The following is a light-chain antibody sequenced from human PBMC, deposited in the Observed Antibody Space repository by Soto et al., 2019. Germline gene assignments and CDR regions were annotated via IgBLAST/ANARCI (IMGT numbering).Light chain of an antibody. CDR2: QAS. J-gene: IGKJ1*01. V-gene: IGKV1-5*03. CDR1: QNICRS. Sequence: DIQMTQSPSTLSASVGDRVTITCRASQNICRSLAWYQQTPGKAPKVLIYQASSLDSGVPSRFSGSVSGTEFTLPIHTLQPDDFATYYCQHYEYYWTFGQGNKVDVK. CDR3: QHYEYYWT.